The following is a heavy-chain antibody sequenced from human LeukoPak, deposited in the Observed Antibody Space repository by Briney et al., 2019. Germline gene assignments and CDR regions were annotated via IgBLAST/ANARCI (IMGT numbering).Heavy chain of an antibody. D-gene: IGHD6-6*01. CDR2: IYWDDEK. Sequence: SGPTLVKPTQTLTLTCTFSGFSLSTSGVGVGWIRQPPGKALEWLALIYWDDEKRHSPSLKSRLTITKDTSKNQVVLTMTNMDPVDTATYYCAHRQTYSSSSPFDYWGQGTLVTVSS. J-gene: IGHJ4*02. V-gene: IGHV2-5*02. CDR1: GFSLSTSGVG. CDR3: AHRQTYSSSSPFDY.